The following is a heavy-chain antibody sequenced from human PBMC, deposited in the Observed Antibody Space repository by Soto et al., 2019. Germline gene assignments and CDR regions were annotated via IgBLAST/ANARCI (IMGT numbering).Heavy chain of an antibody. CDR3: AGGDYYHSSGYYFYYYTMDV. D-gene: IGHD3-22*01. CDR1: GGSISGRSYY. CDR2: VYYGGST. V-gene: IGHV4-39*01. Sequence: SETLSLTCTVSGGSISGRSYYWGWIRQPPGKGLEWIGNVYYGGSTYYNPSLKSRVTISVETSKSQFSLKLSSVTAADTAVYYCAGGDYYHSSGYYFYYYTMDVWGQGTTVTVSS. J-gene: IGHJ6*02.